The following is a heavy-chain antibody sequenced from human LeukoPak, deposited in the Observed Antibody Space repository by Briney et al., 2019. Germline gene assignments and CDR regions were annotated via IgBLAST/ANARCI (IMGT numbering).Heavy chain of an antibody. Sequence: PGGSLRLSCAAFGFTFSNYWMTWVRQAPGKGLEWVASIKQDGSETYYVDSVKGRFTFSRDNAKNSVYLQMSSLRAEDTAVYYCTGDKSAGADTGSSFYYWGQGALVTVSS. CDR3: TGDKSAGADTGSSFYY. CDR1: GFTFSNYW. J-gene: IGHJ4*02. CDR2: IKQDGSET. D-gene: IGHD3-10*01. V-gene: IGHV3-7*03.